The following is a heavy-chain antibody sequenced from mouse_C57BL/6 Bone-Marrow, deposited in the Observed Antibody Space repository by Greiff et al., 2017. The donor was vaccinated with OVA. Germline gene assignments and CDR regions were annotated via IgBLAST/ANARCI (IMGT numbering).Heavy chain of an antibody. D-gene: IGHD2-3*01. Sequence: VQLQQSGAELVRPGTSVKVSCKASGYAFTNYLIEWVKQRPGQGLEWIGVINPGSGGTNYNEKFKGKATLTADKSSSTAYMQLSSLTSEDSAVYFCALIYDGYYGEFAYWGQGTLVTVSA. CDR1: GYAFTNYL. CDR3: ALIYDGYYGEFAY. V-gene: IGHV1-54*01. J-gene: IGHJ3*01. CDR2: INPGSGGT.